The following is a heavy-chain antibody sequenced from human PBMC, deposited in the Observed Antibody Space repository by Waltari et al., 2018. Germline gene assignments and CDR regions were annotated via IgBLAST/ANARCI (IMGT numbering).Heavy chain of an antibody. CDR3: AKSLYTGSVSYMLTDV. J-gene: IGHJ4*02. CDR1: GYSISSAYF. D-gene: IGHD2-8*02. Sequence: QVQLQESGPGLVKPSETLSLTCTVSGYSISSAYFWGWIRQPPGKGLEWIGSVHNSRSAYYNPSLQSRVTISVDTTRGQVSLKLSSVTAADTAVYYCAKSLYTGSVSYMLTDVWGLGTLVTVSS. V-gene: IGHV4-38-2*02. CDR2: VHNSRSA.